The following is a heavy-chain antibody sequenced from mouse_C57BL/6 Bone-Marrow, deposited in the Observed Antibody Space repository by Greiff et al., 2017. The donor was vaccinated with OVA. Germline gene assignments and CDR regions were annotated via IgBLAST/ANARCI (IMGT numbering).Heavy chain of an antibody. CDR3: ARSAYYYGSSPFAY. J-gene: IGHJ3*01. CDR2: ILPGSGST. V-gene: IGHV1-9*01. Sequence: QVQLKQSGAELMKPGASVKLSCKATGYTFTGYWIEWVKHRPGHGLEWIGEILPGSGSTNYNEKFKGKATFTADTSSNTAYMQLSSLTTEDSAIYYCARSAYYYGSSPFAYWGQGTLVTVSA. D-gene: IGHD1-1*01. CDR1: GYTFTGYW.